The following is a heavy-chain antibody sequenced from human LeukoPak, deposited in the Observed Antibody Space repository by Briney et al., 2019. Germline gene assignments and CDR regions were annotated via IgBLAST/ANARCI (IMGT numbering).Heavy chain of an antibody. CDR1: GGPISSYY. J-gene: IGHJ4*02. V-gene: IGHV4-59*13. Sequence: SETLSLTCTVSGGPISSYYWSWFRRPPGKGLEWIGYIYYSGSTNYNPSLKSRVTISVDTSKNQFSLKLSSVTAADTAVYYCARGIAVDYWGQGTLVTVSS. D-gene: IGHD6-19*01. CDR2: IYYSGST. CDR3: ARGIAVDY.